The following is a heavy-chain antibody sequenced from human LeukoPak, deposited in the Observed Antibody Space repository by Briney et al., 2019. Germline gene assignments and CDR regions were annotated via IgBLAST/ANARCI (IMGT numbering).Heavy chain of an antibody. CDR2: IYYSGST. Sequence: PSETLSLTCTVSGGSITTYYWSWIRQPPGKGLEWIGYIYYSGSTNYNPSLKSRVTISVDTSKNQFYLKLSSVTAADTAVYYCARGNLRWGSAFDIWGQGTMVTVSS. J-gene: IGHJ3*02. CDR3: ARGNLRWGSAFDI. D-gene: IGHD3-16*01. V-gene: IGHV4-59*01. CDR1: GGSITTYY.